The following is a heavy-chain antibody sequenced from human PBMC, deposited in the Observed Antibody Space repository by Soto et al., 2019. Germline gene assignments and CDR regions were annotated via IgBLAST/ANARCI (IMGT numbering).Heavy chain of an antibody. CDR3: AIGYYYDSSGYYDY. J-gene: IGHJ4*02. Sequence: PSETLSLTCTVSGGSISSGNYYWSWIRQPPGKGLEWIGYIYYSGNSYYNPSLKSRVTISVDTSKNQFSLKLSSVTAADTAVYYCAIGYYYDSSGYYDYWGQGTLVTVSS. CDR2: IYYSGNS. V-gene: IGHV4-30-4*01. D-gene: IGHD3-22*01. CDR1: GGSISSGNYY.